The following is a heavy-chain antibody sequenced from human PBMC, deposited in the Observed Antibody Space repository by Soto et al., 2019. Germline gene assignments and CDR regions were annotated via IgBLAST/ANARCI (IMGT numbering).Heavy chain of an antibody. Sequence: QVQLQESGPGLVKPSQTLSLTCTVSGGSISSGGYYWSWIRQHPGKGLEWIGYIYYSGSTYYNPSLRGRVTISVDTCKTQCSLKLSSVTAADTAVYYCAGIYSGSPGGTLRYWGQGTLVTVSS. J-gene: IGHJ4*02. D-gene: IGHD1-26*01. V-gene: IGHV4-31*03. CDR3: AGIYSGSPGGTLRY. CDR1: GGSISSGGYY. CDR2: IYYSGST.